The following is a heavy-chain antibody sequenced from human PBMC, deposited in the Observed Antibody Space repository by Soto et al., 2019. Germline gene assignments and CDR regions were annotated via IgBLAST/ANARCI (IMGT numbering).Heavy chain of an antibody. J-gene: IGHJ4*02. CDR1: GYTLSIYG. D-gene: IGHD2-15*01. Sequence: ASLKVSCKASGYTLSIYGISWVRQAPGEGLEWMGWIGAYNGETNYAQKFQGRVTMTTDTSTSTADMELRNLRSDDTAVYYCARDHRVTVGSWYDCFDYWGQGTLVTVSS. V-gene: IGHV1-18*01. CDR2: IGAYNGET. CDR3: ARDHRVTVGSWYDCFDY.